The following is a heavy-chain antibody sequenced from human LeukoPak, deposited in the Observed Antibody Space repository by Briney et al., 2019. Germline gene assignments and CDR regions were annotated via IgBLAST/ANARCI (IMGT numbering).Heavy chain of an antibody. CDR3: ASVSYYYYMDV. V-gene: IGHV4-39*01. Sequence: SETLSLTCTVSGGSISSSSYYWGWIRQPPGKGLEWIGSIYYSGSTYYRPSLKSRVTISVDTSKNQFSLKLSSVTAADTAVYYCASVSYYYYMDVWGKGTTVTISS. J-gene: IGHJ6*03. CDR1: GGSISSSSYY. D-gene: IGHD2-8*01. CDR2: IYYSGST.